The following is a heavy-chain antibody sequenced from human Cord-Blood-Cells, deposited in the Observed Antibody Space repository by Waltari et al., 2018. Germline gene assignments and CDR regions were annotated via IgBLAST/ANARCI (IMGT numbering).Heavy chain of an antibody. Sequence: QVQLVQSGAEVKKPGASVKVSCKASGYTFTSYAMHLVRQAHGQRLEWMGWINACNGNTKYSQKFQGRVTITRDTSASTAYMELSSLRSEDTAVYYCARVSIAVAGTFDYWGQGTLVTVSS. V-gene: IGHV1-3*01. CDR3: ARVSIAVAGTFDY. CDR2: INACNGNT. J-gene: IGHJ4*02. CDR1: GYTFTSYA. D-gene: IGHD6-19*01.